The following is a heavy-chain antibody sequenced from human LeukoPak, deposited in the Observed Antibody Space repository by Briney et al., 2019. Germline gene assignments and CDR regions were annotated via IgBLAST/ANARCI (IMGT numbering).Heavy chain of an antibody. CDR2: IYYSGST. Sequence: SETLSLTCTVSGGSISSYYWSWIRQPPGKGLEWIGYIYYSGSTNYNPSLKSRVTISVDTSKNQFSLKLSSVTAADTAAYYCARDRRPDIVVVPAAPGGYWYFDLWGRGTLVTVSS. D-gene: IGHD2-2*01. CDR3: ARDRRPDIVVVPAAPGGYWYFDL. V-gene: IGHV4-59*01. J-gene: IGHJ2*01. CDR1: GGSISSYY.